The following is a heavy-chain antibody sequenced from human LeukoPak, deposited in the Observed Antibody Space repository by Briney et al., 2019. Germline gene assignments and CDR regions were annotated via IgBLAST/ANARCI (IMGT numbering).Heavy chain of an antibody. CDR1: GYSFTTYW. D-gene: IGHD1-26*01. Sequence: GESLKISCQGSGYSFTTYWIGWVRQMPGKGLEWMGIIYPGDSDTRYSPSFQGQVTISADKSISTAYLQWSSLKASDTAMYYCARHVRGEWEPPDYWGQGTLVTVSS. CDR3: ARHVRGEWEPPDY. CDR2: IYPGDSDT. J-gene: IGHJ4*02. V-gene: IGHV5-51*01.